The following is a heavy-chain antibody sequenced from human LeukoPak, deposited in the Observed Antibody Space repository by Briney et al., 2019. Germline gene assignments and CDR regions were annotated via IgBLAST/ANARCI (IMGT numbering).Heavy chain of an antibody. Sequence: GGSLRLSCAASGFSFNTYEMNWVRQAPGKGLEWISYVASSGTTKYYADSVQGRFTISRGNAKNSLYLQMNSLRVEDTAVYYCARGGWHYVFNYWGQGTLVTVSS. D-gene: IGHD6-19*01. CDR1: GFSFNTYE. J-gene: IGHJ4*02. CDR2: VASSGTTK. CDR3: ARGGWHYVFNY. V-gene: IGHV3-48*03.